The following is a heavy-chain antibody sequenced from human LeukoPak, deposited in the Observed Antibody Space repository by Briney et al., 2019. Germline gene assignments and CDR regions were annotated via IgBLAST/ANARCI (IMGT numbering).Heavy chain of an antibody. CDR2: IYYSGST. CDR1: GGSISSNSYY. V-gene: IGHV4-39*07. D-gene: IGHD3-22*01. Sequence: SETLSLTCTVSGGSISSNSYYWGWIRQPPGKGLEWIGSIYYSGSTYYNPSLNIRVTISVDTSKNQFSLNLRSVTAADTAVYYCAREMLYDSTGYYLWGQGTLVTVSS. J-gene: IGHJ4*02. CDR3: AREMLYDSTGYYL.